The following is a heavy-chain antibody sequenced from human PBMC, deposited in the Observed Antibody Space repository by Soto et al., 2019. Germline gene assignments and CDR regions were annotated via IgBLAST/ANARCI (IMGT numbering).Heavy chain of an antibody. CDR1: GGSFSGYY. CDR3: ARGRIAVAGTGDAFDI. D-gene: IGHD6-19*01. J-gene: IGHJ3*02. Sequence: SETLSLTCAVYGGSFSGYYWSWIRQPPGKGLEWIGEINHSGSTNYNPSLKSRVTISVDTSKNQFSLKLSSVTAADTAVYYCARGRIAVAGTGDAFDIWGQGTMVTVSS. CDR2: INHSGST. V-gene: IGHV4-34*01.